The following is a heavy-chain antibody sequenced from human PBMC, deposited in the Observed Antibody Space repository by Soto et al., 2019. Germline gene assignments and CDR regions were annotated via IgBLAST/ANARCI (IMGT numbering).Heavy chain of an antibody. CDR3: VRDLNGSGDY. CDR1: GGSTTSDY. Sequence: PSETLSLTCTVSGGSTTSDYWSWIRQPPGKGLEWLGYIFHSLGAKYNPSLGSRDTISLDTSKNQLSLSLRSVTAADTAIYFCVRDLNGSGDYWGQGTLVTVSS. V-gene: IGHV4-59*01. J-gene: IGHJ4*02. CDR2: IFHSLGA. D-gene: IGHD3-10*01.